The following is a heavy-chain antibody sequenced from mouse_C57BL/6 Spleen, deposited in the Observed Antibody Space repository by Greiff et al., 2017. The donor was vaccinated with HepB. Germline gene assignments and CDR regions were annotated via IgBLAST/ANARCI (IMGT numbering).Heavy chain of an antibody. CDR2: INPSTGGT. CDR3: ARSRYYGSSLDY. CDR1: GYSFTGYY. Sequence: EVKLVESGPELVKPGASVKISCKASGYSFTGYYMNWVKQSPEKSLEWIGEINPSTGGTTYNQKFKAKATLTVDKSSSTAYMQLKSLTSEDSAVYYCARSRYYGSSLDYWGQGTTLTVSS. V-gene: IGHV1-42*01. J-gene: IGHJ2*01. D-gene: IGHD1-1*01.